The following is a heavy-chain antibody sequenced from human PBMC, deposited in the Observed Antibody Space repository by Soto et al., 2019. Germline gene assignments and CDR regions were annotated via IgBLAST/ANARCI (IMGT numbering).Heavy chain of an antibody. Sequence: QVQLQESGPGLVKPSETLSLTCTVSGGSISSYYWSWIRQPPGKGLEWIGYIYYSGSTNYTPSLKSRVTISVETSKNQCSLKLSSVTAADTAVYYCARGGKYYDFSLNLDVWGQGTTVTVSS. CDR3: ARGGKYYDFSLNLDV. CDR2: IYYSGST. CDR1: GGSISSYY. J-gene: IGHJ6*02. D-gene: IGHD3-3*01. V-gene: IGHV4-59*01.